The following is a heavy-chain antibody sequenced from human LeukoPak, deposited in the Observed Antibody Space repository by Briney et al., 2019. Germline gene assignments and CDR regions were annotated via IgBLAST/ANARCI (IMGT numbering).Heavy chain of an antibody. CDR1: GGSISSYY. J-gene: IGHJ6*02. D-gene: IGHD3-10*01. CDR3: ARLLWFGELKLDYYGMDV. Sequence: SETLSLTCTVSGGSISSYYWSWIRQPPGKGLEWIGYIYCSGSTNYNPSLKRRVTISVDTSKNQFSLKLSSVTAADKAVYYCARLLWFGELKLDYYGMDVWGQGTTVTVSS. CDR2: IYCSGST. V-gene: IGHV4-59*01.